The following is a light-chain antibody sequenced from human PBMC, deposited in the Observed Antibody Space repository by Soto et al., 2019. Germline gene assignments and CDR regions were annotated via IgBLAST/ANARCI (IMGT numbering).Light chain of an antibody. CDR3: ISYTSSSLYV. CDR1: SRDVGGYNY. V-gene: IGLV2-14*01. J-gene: IGLJ1*01. Sequence: QSALTQPASVSGSPGQSITISCTGTSRDVGGYNYVSWYQQHPGKAPELMIHDVSNRPSGVSNRFSGSKSGNTASLTISGLQAEDEDEYYCISYTSSSLYVFGTGTKVTVL. CDR2: DVS.